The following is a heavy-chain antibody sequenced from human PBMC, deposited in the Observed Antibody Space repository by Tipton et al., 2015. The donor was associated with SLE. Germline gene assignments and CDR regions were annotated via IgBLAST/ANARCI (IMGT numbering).Heavy chain of an antibody. Sequence: TLSLTCAVYGGSFSGYYWSWIRQPPGKGLEWIGEINHSGSTNYNPSLKSRVTISVDTSKSQFSLKLSSVTAADTAVYYCARGHRGYEEAFDIWGQGTMVTVSS. V-gene: IGHV4-34*01. D-gene: IGHD5-12*01. J-gene: IGHJ3*02. CDR1: GGSFSGYY. CDR2: INHSGST. CDR3: ARGHRGYEEAFDI.